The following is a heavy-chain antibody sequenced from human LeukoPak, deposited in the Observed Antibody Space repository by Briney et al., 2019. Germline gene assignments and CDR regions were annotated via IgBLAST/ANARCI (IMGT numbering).Heavy chain of an antibody. Sequence: GASVKVSCKASGYTFTGYYMHWVRQAPGQGLEWIGWINPNSGGTNYAQKFQGRVTMTRDTSISTAYMELSRLRSDDTAVYYCARSFGVPAASGRNWFDPWGQGTLVTVSS. CDR2: INPNSGGT. D-gene: IGHD2-2*01. V-gene: IGHV1-2*02. CDR3: ARSFGVPAASGRNWFDP. J-gene: IGHJ5*02. CDR1: GYTFTGYY.